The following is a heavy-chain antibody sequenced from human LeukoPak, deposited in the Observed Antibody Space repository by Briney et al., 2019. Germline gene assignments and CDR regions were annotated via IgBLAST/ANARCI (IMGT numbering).Heavy chain of an antibody. CDR1: GGSISSYY. CDR3: ARVAYRGRYFDL. Sequence: SETLSLTCTVSGGSISSYYWSWIRQPPGKGLEWIGYIYYSGSTNYNPSLKSRVTISVDTSKNQFSLKLSSVTPADTAVYYCARVAYRGRYFDLWGRGTLVTVS. D-gene: IGHD2-8*02. J-gene: IGHJ2*01. CDR2: IYYSGST. V-gene: IGHV4-59*01.